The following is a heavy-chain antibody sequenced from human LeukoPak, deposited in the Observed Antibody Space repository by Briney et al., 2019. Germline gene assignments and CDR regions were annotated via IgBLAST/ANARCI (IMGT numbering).Heavy chain of an antibody. J-gene: IGHJ4*02. CDR2: INPNSGGT. D-gene: IGHD2-2*01. CDR3: ATEYCASSSCRFDS. Sequence: ASVKVSCKASGYTFTGYYMHWVRQAPGQGLEWMGWINPNSGGTNYAQKFQGRVTMTRDTSISTAYMELSRLRSDDTAIYYCATEYCASSSCRFDSWGQGTLVTVSS. CDR1: GYTFTGYY. V-gene: IGHV1-2*02.